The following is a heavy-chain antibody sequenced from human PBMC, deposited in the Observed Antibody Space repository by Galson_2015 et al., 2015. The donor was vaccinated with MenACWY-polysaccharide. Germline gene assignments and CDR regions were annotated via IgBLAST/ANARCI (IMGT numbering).Heavy chain of an antibody. CDR3: ARGENYYDSSGYYFTGYYFDY. D-gene: IGHD3-22*01. Sequence: SLRLSCAASGFTFSSYGMHWVRQAPGKGLEWVAVIWYDGSNKYYADSVKGRFTISRDNSKNTLYLQMNSLRAEDTAVYYCARGENYYDSSGYYFTGYYFDYWGQGTLVTVSS. V-gene: IGHV3-33*01. J-gene: IGHJ4*02. CDR1: GFTFSSYG. CDR2: IWYDGSNK.